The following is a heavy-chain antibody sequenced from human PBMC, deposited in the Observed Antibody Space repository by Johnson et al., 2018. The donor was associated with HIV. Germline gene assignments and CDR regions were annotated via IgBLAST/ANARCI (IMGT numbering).Heavy chain of an antibody. V-gene: IGHV3-15*01. CDR1: GFTFSNAW. D-gene: IGHD1-26*01. CDR2: IKSKTDGGTT. Sequence: MQLVESGGGLVQPGGSLRLSCAASGFTFSNAWMSWVRQAPGKGLEWVGRIKSKTDGGTTDYAAPVKGRFTISSDDSKNTLYMQMNSLKTEDTAVYYCTTDRATYDAFDIWGQGTMVTVSS. J-gene: IGHJ3*02. CDR3: TTDRATYDAFDI.